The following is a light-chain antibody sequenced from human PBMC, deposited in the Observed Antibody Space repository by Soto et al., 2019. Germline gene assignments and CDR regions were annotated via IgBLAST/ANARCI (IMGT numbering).Light chain of an antibody. V-gene: IGKV3-15*01. CDR1: QSIRTN. Sequence: EIVLTQSPATLSVSAGGTVTLSCRASQSIRTNVAWYQQIPGQAPRLLVYGASTRATGVPARFSGSGSGIEFTLTISSLQSEDFAVYYCQQYGSLSWTFGQGTRVEIK. CDR3: QQYGSLSWT. CDR2: GAS. J-gene: IGKJ1*01.